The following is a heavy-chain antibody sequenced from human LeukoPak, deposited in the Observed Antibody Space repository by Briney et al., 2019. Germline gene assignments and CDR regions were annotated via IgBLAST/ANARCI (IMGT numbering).Heavy chain of an antibody. Sequence: GAPVKVSCKTSGYTFTGYFMHWVRQAPGQGLEWMGWINPNSGGTYYAQKFEGRVTLTRDTSISTAYMELSRLRSDDTAFYYCARVTVTTEFDCWGQGTLLTVSS. CDR1: GYTFTGYF. CDR2: INPNSGGT. D-gene: IGHD4-17*01. CDR3: ARVTVTTEFDC. V-gene: IGHV1-2*02. J-gene: IGHJ4*02.